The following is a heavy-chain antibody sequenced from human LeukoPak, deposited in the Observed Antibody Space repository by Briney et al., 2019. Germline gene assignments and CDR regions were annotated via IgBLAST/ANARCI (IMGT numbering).Heavy chain of an antibody. CDR1: GYSFTSYW. D-gene: IGHD4-17*01. CDR3: ARHESPMTTKDAFDI. CDR2: IYPGDSDT. Sequence: GESLKISCKGSGYSFTSYWIGWVRQMPGKGLEWKGIIYPGDSDTRYSPSFQGQVTISADKSISTAYLQWSSLKASDTAMYYCARHESPMTTKDAFDIWGQGTMVTVSS. J-gene: IGHJ3*02. V-gene: IGHV5-51*01.